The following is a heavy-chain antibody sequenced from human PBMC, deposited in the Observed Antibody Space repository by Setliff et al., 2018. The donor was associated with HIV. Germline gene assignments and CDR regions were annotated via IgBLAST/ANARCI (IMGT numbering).Heavy chain of an antibody. Sequence: PGGSLRLSCAAPGLTFKNYWIHWVRQAPGKGLEWVSAILSTGERTFYADSVKGRFTISRDNSKNTLYLQMNSLRAEDTAVYHCAKYYNFWSGSNANYYYYGMDVWGQGTTVTVSS. J-gene: IGHJ6*02. D-gene: IGHD3-3*01. CDR1: GLTFKNYW. CDR3: AKYYNFWSGSNANYYYYGMDV. V-gene: IGHV3-23*01. CDR2: ILSTGERT.